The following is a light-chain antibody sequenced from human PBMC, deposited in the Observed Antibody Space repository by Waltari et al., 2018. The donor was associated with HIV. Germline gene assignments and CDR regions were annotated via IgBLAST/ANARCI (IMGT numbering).Light chain of an antibody. CDR3: MQALQTPRT. Sequence: DIVLTQSPLSLPVTLGEPASISCRSSQSLLHSNGYIYLDWYLQKPGQSPQHLIYLGSNRASGVPDRFSGSGSGTDFTLKISRVEAEDVGVYYCMQALQTPRTFGQGTKVEIK. CDR1: QSLLHSNGYIY. J-gene: IGKJ1*01. CDR2: LGS. V-gene: IGKV2-28*01.